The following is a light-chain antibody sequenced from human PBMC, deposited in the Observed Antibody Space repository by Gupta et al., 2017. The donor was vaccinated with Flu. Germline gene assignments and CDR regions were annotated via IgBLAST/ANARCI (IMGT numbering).Light chain of an antibody. CDR2: NDS. CDR1: SSNIGSNT. Sequence: QSALTQPPSASGAPGQRVTISCSGSSSNIGSNTVSWFQQVPGTAPKLLIYNDSQRHSGVPDRFSGSKSGTSAALAISGLQAEEAADYYCEAWEDSRNAQVVFGGGTKVTVL. CDR3: EAWEDSRNAQVV. V-gene: IGLV1-44*01. J-gene: IGLJ3*02.